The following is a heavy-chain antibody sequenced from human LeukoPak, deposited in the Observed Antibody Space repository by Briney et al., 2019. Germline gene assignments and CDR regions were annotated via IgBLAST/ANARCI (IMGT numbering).Heavy chain of an antibody. V-gene: IGHV1-46*01. J-gene: IGHJ4*02. CDR2: INPSGGST. D-gene: IGHD3-22*01. CDR3: ARDVPDYYDSSGYIDY. CDR1: GYTFTSYY. Sequence: ASVTVSCKASGYTFTSYYMHWVRQAPGQGLEWMGLINPSGGSTSYAQKFQGRVTMTRDMSTSTVYMELSSLRSEDTAVYYCARDVPDYYDSSGYIDYWGQGTLVTVSS.